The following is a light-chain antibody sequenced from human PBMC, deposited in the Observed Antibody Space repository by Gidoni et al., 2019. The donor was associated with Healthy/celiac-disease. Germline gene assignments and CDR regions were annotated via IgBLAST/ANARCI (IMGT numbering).Light chain of an antibody. CDR2: DAS. V-gene: IGKV1-5*01. J-gene: IGKJ4*01. Sequence: IQITQSHSTLSASVGDRVTITCRASQSISSWLAWYQQKPGKAPKLLIYDASSLESGVPSRFSGSGSGTEFTLTISSLQPDDFATYYCQQYNSYPLTFGGGTKVEIK. CDR1: QSISSW. CDR3: QQYNSYPLT.